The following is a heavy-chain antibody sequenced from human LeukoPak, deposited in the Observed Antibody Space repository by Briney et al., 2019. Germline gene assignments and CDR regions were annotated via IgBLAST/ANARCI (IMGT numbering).Heavy chain of an antibody. CDR1: GYTLTELS. Sequence: GASVKVSCKVSGYTLTELSMHWVRQAPGKGLEWMGGFDPEDGETIYAQKFQGRVTITADKSTSTAYMELSSLRSEDTAVYYCATSTVTQRQGFDYWGQGTLVTVSS. D-gene: IGHD4-17*01. CDR3: ATSTVTQRQGFDY. J-gene: IGHJ4*02. V-gene: IGHV1-24*01. CDR2: FDPEDGET.